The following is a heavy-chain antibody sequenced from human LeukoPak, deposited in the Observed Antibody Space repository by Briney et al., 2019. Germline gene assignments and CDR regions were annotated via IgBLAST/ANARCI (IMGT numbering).Heavy chain of an antibody. D-gene: IGHD5-12*01. J-gene: IGHJ4*02. CDR2: INHSGST. CDR3: AREKWRVELDY. CDR1: GFNFANHA. Sequence: GSLRLSCAASGFNFANHAMSWVRQTPGKGLEWIGEINHSGSTNYDPSLKSRVTISVDTSKNQFSLKLSSVTAADTAVYYCAREKWRVELDYWGQGTLVTVSS. V-gene: IGHV4-34*01.